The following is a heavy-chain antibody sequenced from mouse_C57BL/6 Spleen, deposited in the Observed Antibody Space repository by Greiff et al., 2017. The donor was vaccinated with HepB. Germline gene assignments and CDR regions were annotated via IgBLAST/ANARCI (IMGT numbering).Heavy chain of an antibody. Sequence: VQLQQSGAELVRPGASVTLSCKASGYTCTDYEMHWVKQTPVHGLEWIGAIDPETGGTAYNQKFKGKAILTADKSSSTAYMELRSLTSEDSAVYYCTKGDYGDYWGQGTTLTVSS. V-gene: IGHV1-15*01. CDR3: TKGDYGDY. D-gene: IGHD1-1*02. CDR1: GYTCTDYE. J-gene: IGHJ2*01. CDR2: IDPETGGT.